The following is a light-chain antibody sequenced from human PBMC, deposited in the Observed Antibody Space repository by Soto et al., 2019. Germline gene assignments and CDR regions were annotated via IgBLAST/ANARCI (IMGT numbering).Light chain of an antibody. CDR3: SSYTSSRTWV. J-gene: IGLJ3*02. Sequence: QSALTQPASVSGSPGQSITISCTGTSSDIGGYNYVSWYQQHPGRAPKLMIFEVSNRPSGVSNRFFGSKSGNTASLTISGLQAEDEADYYCSSYTSSRTWVFGGGTKLTVL. CDR2: EVS. V-gene: IGLV2-14*01. CDR1: SSDIGGYNY.